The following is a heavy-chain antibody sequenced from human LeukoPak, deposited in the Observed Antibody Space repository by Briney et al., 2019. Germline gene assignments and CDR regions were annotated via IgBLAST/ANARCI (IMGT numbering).Heavy chain of an antibody. V-gene: IGHV4-34*01. J-gene: IGHJ4*02. CDR1: GGSFSGYY. Sequence: SETLSLTCAVYGGSFSGYYWSWICQPPGKGLEWIGEINHSGSTNYNPSLKSRVTISVDTSKNQFSLKLSSVTAADTAVYYCARGLGYSSGWYFDYWGQGTLVTVSS. D-gene: IGHD6-19*01. CDR3: ARGLGYSSGWYFDY. CDR2: INHSGST.